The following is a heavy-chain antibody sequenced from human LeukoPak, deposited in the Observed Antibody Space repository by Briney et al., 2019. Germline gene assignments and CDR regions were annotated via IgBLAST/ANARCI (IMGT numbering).Heavy chain of an antibody. D-gene: IGHD3-10*02. CDR1: GVTFSRYV. V-gene: IGHV3-48*03. CDR3: AELGITMIGGV. Sequence: SLRLSCAASGVTFSRYVMNCVPQAPSKGLEGVSDISSSGSTFYYAASVKGRFTISRATDKNSLYLQMTSLGAEDTAVYYCAELGITMIGGVWGKGTTVTISS. J-gene: IGHJ6*04. CDR2: ISSSGSTF.